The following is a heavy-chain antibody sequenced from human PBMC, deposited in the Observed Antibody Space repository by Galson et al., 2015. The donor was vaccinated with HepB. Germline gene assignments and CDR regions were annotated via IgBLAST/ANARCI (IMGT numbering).Heavy chain of an antibody. CDR3: ARGTRDLVPAAMWTGYWFDP. D-gene: IGHD2-2*01. CDR2: IIPIFGTA. V-gene: IGHV1-69*13. Sequence: SVKVSCKASGGTFSSYAISWVRQAPGQGLEWIGGIIPIFGTANYAQKFQGRVTITADESTSTAYMELSSLRSEDTAVYYCARGTRDLVPAAMWTGYWFDPWGQGTLVTVSS. J-gene: IGHJ5*02. CDR1: GGTFSSYA.